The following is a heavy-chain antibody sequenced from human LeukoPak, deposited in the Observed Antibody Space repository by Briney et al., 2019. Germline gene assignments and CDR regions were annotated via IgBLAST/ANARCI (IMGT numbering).Heavy chain of an antibody. CDR1: GFTFSSYE. CDR3: ARDPYNGAYSEGYYYYYMDV. J-gene: IGHJ6*03. V-gene: IGHV3-21*01. Sequence: PGGSLRLSCAASGFTFSSYEMNWVRQAPGKGLEWISSITSSSSYTFYADSVKGRFTISRDNAKNSLYLQMNSLRVEDTAIYYCARDPYNGAYSEGYYYYYMDVWGKGTTVTVSS. D-gene: IGHD1-1*01. CDR2: ITSSSSYT.